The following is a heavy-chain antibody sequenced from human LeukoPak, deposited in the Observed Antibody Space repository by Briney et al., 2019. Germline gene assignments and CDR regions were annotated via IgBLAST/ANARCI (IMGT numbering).Heavy chain of an antibody. CDR1: GDSINNNNYC. J-gene: IGHJ3*02. V-gene: IGHV4-39*01. D-gene: IGHD3-3*01. CDR2: IYYNGRT. Sequence: SETLSLTCTVSGDSINNNNYCWGWIRQPPGKGLEWIGNIYYNGRTYYSPSLKSRGTISVDTSNNQFSLRLSSVTAADTAVYYCARITDRTIIGEIMHGFDIWGQGTPVTVSS. CDR3: ARITDRTIIGEIMHGFDI.